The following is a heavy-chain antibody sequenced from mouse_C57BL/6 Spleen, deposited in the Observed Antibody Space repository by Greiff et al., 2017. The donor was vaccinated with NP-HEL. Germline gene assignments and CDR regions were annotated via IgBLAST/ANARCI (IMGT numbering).Heavy chain of an antibody. CDR1: GYTFTSYW. Sequence: VQLQQPGAELVKPGASVKLSCKASGYTFTSYWMHWVKQRPGQGLEWIGMIHPNSGSTNYNEKFKSKATLTVDKSSSTAYMQLSSLTSEDSAVYYCAREKDPSGSMDYWGQGTSVTVSS. CDR3: AREKDPSGSMDY. J-gene: IGHJ4*01. V-gene: IGHV1-64*01. CDR2: IHPNSGST.